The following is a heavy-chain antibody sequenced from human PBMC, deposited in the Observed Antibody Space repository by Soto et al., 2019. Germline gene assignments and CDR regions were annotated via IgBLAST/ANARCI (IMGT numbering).Heavy chain of an antibody. D-gene: IGHD7-27*01. Sequence: VGSLRLSCAASGFPFSIFAMSWVSQSPGKGLEWVSTISGSGGSTYYADAVKGRFTISRDNSMDTLFLQMKSLRVEDTAIYYCAKEVSLGSTVDLGYWGQGTLVTVSS. CDR3: AKEVSLGSTVDLGY. CDR1: GFPFSIFA. V-gene: IGHV3-23*01. CDR2: ISGSGGST. J-gene: IGHJ4*02.